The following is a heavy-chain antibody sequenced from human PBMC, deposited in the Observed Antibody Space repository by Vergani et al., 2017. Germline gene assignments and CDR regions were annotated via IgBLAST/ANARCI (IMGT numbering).Heavy chain of an antibody. Sequence: QVQLVESGGGVVQPGRSLRLSCAASGFTFNQYGMHWVRQAPGKGLEWVAVTWYDGNNKQYADSVKGRFTISRDNSKSTLYLQMNSLRDEDTGVYYCARDFRLLYNLCDPWVQGTLVTVSS. V-gene: IGHV3-33*01. CDR1: GFTFNQYG. CDR3: ARDFRLLYNLCDP. J-gene: IGHJ5*02. D-gene: IGHD1-14*01. CDR2: TWYDGNNK.